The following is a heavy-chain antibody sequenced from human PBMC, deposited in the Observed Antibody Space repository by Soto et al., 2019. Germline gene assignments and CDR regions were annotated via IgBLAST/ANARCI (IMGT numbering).Heavy chain of an antibody. CDR3: ARRGSYLFNYGMDV. CDR2: IYYSGST. CDR1: GGSISSSSYY. Sequence: SETLSLTCTVSGGSISSSSYYWGWIRQPPGKGLEWIGSIYYSGSTYYNPSLKSRVTISVDTSKNQFSLKLSSVTAADTAVYYCARRGSYLFNYGMDVWGPGTTVTVSS. V-gene: IGHV4-39*01. D-gene: IGHD1-26*01. J-gene: IGHJ6*02.